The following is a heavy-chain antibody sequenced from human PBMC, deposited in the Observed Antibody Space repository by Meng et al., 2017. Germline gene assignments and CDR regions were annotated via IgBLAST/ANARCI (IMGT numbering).Heavy chain of an antibody. J-gene: IGHJ4*02. CDR3: ARARGSSGYYAFDY. V-gene: IGHV1-69*06. CDR1: GGTFSGYA. CDR2: IIPIFGTA. D-gene: IGHD3-22*01. Sequence: QVRLVESGAEVNTPGPSGKVSCKASGGTFSGYAISWVRQAPGQGLEWMGGIIPIFGTANYAQKFQGRVTITADKSTSTAYMELSSLRSEDTAVYYCARARGSSGYYAFDYWGRGTLVTVSS.